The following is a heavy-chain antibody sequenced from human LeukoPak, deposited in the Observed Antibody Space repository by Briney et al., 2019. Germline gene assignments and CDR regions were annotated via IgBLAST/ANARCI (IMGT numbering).Heavy chain of an antibody. CDR2: IIPIFGTA. V-gene: IGHV1-69*05. CDR1: GGTFSSYA. J-gene: IGHJ3*02. CDR3: ARDPDRYGGNSAFDI. Sequence: SVKVSCKASGGTFSSYAISWVRQAPGQGLEWMGGIIPIFGTANYAQKLQGRVTMTTDTSTSTAYMELRSLRSDDTAVYYCARDPDRYGGNSAFDIWGQGTMVTVSS. D-gene: IGHD4-23*01.